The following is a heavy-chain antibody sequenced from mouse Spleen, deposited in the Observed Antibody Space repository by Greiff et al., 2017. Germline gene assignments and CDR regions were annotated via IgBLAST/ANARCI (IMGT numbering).Heavy chain of an antibody. J-gene: IGHJ2*01. Sequence: EVQLVESGGDLVKPGGSLKLSCAASGFTFSSYGMSWVRQTPDKRLEWVATISSGGSYTYYPDSVKGRFTISRDNAKNTLYLQMSSLKSEDTAMYYCARYSNYGFDYWGQGTTLTVSS. D-gene: IGHD2-5*01. V-gene: IGHV5-6*01. CDR1: GFTFSSYG. CDR3: ARYSNYGFDY. CDR2: ISSGGSYT.